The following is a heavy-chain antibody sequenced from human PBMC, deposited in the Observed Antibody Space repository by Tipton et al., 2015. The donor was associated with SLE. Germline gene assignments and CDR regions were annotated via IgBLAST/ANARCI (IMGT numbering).Heavy chain of an antibody. D-gene: IGHD2-15*01. V-gene: IGHV5-51*01. CDR2: IYPGDSDT. CDR3: AREEMVVAATQAPYFDY. CDR1: GYSFTSYW. J-gene: IGHJ4*02. Sequence: VQLVQSGAEVKKPGESLRISCKGSGYSFTSYWISWVRQMPGKGLEWMGIIYPGDSDTKYSPSFQGQVTISADKSISTTYLQWSSLKASDTAMYYCAREEMVVAATQAPYFDYWGQGTLVTVSS.